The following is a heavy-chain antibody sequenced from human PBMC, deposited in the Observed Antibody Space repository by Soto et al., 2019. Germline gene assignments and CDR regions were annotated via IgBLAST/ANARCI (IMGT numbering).Heavy chain of an antibody. D-gene: IGHD3-10*01. V-gene: IGHV3-23*01. J-gene: IGHJ5*02. CDR1: GFTFSSYA. CDR3: AKIPTQILLVAISFDH. Sequence: GGSLRLSCAASGFTFSSYAMSWVSKAPGKGLELVSAISGSGGSTYYADSVKGRFTISRDNSKNTLYLQMNSLRAEDTAVYYCAKIPTQILLVAISFDHWGQGMLVTVTS. CDR2: ISGSGGST.